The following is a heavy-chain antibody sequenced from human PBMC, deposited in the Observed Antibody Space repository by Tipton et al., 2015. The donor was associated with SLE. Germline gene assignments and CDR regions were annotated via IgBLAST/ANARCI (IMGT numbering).Heavy chain of an antibody. CDR2: SYYSGST. V-gene: IGHV4-59*01. D-gene: IGHD3-10*01. J-gene: IGHJ4*02. CDR3: ARSILWFEAYFDY. CDR1: GGSISSYY. Sequence: TLSLTCTVSGGSISSYYWSWIRQPPGKGLEWIGYSYYSGSTNYNPALKSRVTISVDTSKNQFSLKLSSVTAADTAVYYCARSILWFEAYFDYWGQGTLVTVSS.